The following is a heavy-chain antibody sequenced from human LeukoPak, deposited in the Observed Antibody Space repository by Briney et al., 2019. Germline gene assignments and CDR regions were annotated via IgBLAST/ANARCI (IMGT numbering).Heavy chain of an antibody. CDR2: IYYRGST. Sequence: SETLSLTCTVSGGSMSSYYWSWIRQPPGKGLEWIGYIYYRGSTNYNPSLKSRVTISVDTSKNQFSLKLSSVTAADTSVYYCARHLATAGTGFDFWGQGTLVTVSS. D-gene: IGHD6-13*01. V-gene: IGHV4-59*08. CDR3: ARHLATAGTGFDF. J-gene: IGHJ4*02. CDR1: GGSMSSYY.